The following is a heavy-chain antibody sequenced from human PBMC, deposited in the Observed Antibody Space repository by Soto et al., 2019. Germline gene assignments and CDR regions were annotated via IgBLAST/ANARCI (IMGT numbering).Heavy chain of an antibody. D-gene: IGHD2-2*01. CDR1: GGSISSSNW. CDR3: ARGLRGVVPDAIN. CDR2: IYHSGST. V-gene: IGHV4-4*02. Sequence: PSETLSLTCAVSGGSISSSNWWSWVRQPPGKGLEWIGEIYHSGSTNYNPSLKSRVPISVDKSKNQFSLKLSSVTAADAAVYYCARGLRGVVPDAINWGQGTLVTVSS. J-gene: IGHJ4*02.